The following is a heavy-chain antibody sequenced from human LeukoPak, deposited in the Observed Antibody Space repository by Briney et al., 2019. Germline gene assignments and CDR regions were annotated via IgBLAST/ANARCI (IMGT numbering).Heavy chain of an antibody. V-gene: IGHV1-18*01. CDR3: ARLSILVAAPLDY. J-gene: IGHJ4*02. CDR1: GYTFSRYG. Sequence: ASVKVSCKASGYTFSRYGITWVRQAPGQGLGWMGWISAYNGNTDYAQNLQGRVTMTTDTSTNTTYMELRSLRSDDTAVYYCARLSILVAAPLDYWGQGTLVTVSS. D-gene: IGHD2-8*02. CDR2: ISAYNGNT.